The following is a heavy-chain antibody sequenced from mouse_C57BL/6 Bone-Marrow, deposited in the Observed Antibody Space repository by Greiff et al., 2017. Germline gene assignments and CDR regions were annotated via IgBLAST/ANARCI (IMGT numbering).Heavy chain of an antibody. CDR2: IYPGGGYT. Sequence: VHLVESGAELVRPGTSVKMSCKASGYTFTNYWIGWAKQRPGHGLEWIGDIYPGGGYTNYNEKFKGKATLTADKSSSTAYMQFSSLTSEDSAIYYCARKLSYAMDYWGQGTSVTVSS. D-gene: IGHD1-1*02. CDR1: GYTFTNYW. V-gene: IGHV1-63*01. CDR3: ARKLSYAMDY. J-gene: IGHJ4*01.